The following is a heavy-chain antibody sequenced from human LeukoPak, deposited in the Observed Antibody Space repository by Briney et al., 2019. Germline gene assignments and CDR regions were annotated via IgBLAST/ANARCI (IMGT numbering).Heavy chain of an antibody. CDR1: GFTFSAYA. CDR3: ARDYSFYGVNWFDP. V-gene: IGHV3-30*01. Sequence: GGSLRLSCAASGFTFSAYAMHWVRQAPGKGLEWVAVISYNGSHKYYADSVKGRFTISRDDLKNTLFLQMNSLRAEDTAVYYCARDYSFYGVNWFDPWGQGTLVTVSS. J-gene: IGHJ5*02. CDR2: ISYNGSHK. D-gene: IGHD4-17*01.